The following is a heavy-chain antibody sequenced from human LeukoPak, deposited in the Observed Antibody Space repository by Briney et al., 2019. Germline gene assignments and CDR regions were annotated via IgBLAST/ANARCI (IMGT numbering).Heavy chain of an antibody. Sequence: GVSLRLSCAASGFTFSSYEMNWVRQAPGKGLEGVSYISSSGSTIYYADSVKGRFTISRDNAKNSLYLPMNSLRAEETAVYYCAELGITMIGGVWGKGTTVTISS. J-gene: IGHJ6*04. CDR2: ISSSGSTI. CDR3: AELGITMIGGV. D-gene: IGHD3-10*02. CDR1: GFTFSSYE. V-gene: IGHV3-48*03.